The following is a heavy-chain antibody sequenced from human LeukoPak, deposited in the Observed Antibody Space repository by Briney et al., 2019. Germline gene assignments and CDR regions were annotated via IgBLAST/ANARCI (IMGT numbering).Heavy chain of an antibody. CDR1: GFTFGDYS. CDR3: TRGRRATHDY. Sequence: PGGSLRLSCTASGFTFGDYSMNWVRQAPGKGLEWVGFIRSKAYGGTTEYAASVKGRFTISRDDSKSIAYLQMNSLKTDDTAVYYRTRGRRATHDYWGQGTLVTVSS. CDR2: IRSKAYGGTT. D-gene: IGHD1-26*01. V-gene: IGHV3-49*04. J-gene: IGHJ4*02.